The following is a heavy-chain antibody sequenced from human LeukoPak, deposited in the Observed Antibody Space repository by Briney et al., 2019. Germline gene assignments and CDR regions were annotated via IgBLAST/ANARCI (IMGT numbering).Heavy chain of an antibody. CDR1: GFTFGDYG. J-gene: IGHJ4*02. V-gene: IGHV3-49*04. CDR2: IRKKAHDWTP. D-gene: IGHD5-12*01. CDR3: TRAGGYDNYLDY. Sequence: QPGRSLRLSCTTSGFTFGDYGFSWVRQAPGKGLEWVGFIRKKAHDWTPQYAASVQGRFTISRDDSKGIAYLEMNSLKTEDTAVYYCTRAGGYDNYLDYWGQGTPVTVSS.